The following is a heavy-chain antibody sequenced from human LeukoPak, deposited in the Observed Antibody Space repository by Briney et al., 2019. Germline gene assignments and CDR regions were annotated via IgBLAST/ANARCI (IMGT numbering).Heavy chain of an antibody. V-gene: IGHV1-18*04. CDR1: GYSFRSYG. CDR2: FNGYNGDT. CDR3: ARPYCSGNICYRLDY. J-gene: IGHJ4*02. Sequence: GASVKVSCKTSGYSFRSYGLNWVRQAPGQGLEWMGWFNGYNGDTKSTQRFQGRIIMTVDTSTSTGYMEPRRLTSDDTAIYYCARPYCSGNICYRLDYWGQGTLVTVSS. D-gene: IGHD2-2*01.